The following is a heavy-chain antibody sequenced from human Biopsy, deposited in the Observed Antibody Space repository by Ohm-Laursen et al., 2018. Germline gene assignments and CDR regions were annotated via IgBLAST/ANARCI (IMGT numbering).Heavy chain of an antibody. CDR3: GNEVHGRDY. CDR1: GNTFSDYQ. V-gene: IGHV4-34*08. Sequence: PLTLSLTWAVFGNTFSDYQWSWIRQPPGKGLEWIGQINQAGTTNYNPSLKSRVSISADASKYEFSLRLTSVTAADTAVYLCGNEVHGRDYWGLGAQVIVSS. J-gene: IGHJ4*02. D-gene: IGHD2-15*01. CDR2: INQAGTT.